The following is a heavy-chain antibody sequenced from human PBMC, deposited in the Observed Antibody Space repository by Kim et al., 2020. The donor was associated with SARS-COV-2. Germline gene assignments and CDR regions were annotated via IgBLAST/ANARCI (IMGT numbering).Heavy chain of an antibody. Sequence: SETLSLTCTDSGGYISRYYWSLIRQPPVKGLEWFVHIYYSGSTNYNASIQSRVTISLDRSKNQFSLQLSSLTAADTAAYYCARIRCPNSNRWRSKLGY. V-gene: IGHV4-59*13. D-gene: IGHD6-13*01. J-gene: IGHJ4*03. CDR3: ARIRCPNSNRWRSKLGY. CDR1: GGYISRYY. CDR2: IYYSGST.